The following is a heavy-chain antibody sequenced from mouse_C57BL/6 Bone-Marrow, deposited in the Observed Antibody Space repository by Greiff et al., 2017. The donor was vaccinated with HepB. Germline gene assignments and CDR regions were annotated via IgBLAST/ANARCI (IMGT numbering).Heavy chain of an antibody. J-gene: IGHJ3*01. CDR3: ARLGLGFAY. V-gene: IGHV1-42*01. CDR2: INPSTGGT. Sequence: EVKLVESGPELVKPGASVKISCKASGYSFTGYYMNWVKQSPEKSLEWIGEINPSTGGTTYNQKFKAKATLTVDKSSSTAYMQLKSLTSEDSAVYYCARLGLGFAYWGQGTLVTVSA. CDR1: GYSFTGYY.